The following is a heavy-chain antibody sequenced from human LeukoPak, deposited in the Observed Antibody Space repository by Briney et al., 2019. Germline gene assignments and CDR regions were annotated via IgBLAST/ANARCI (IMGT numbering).Heavy chain of an antibody. Sequence: GGSLRLSCAASGFTFSSYSMNWVRQAPGKGLKWVSYISSSSSTIYYADSVKGRFTISRDNSKNTLYLQMNSLRAEDTAVYYCARDSGKDDFDYWGQGTLVTVSS. V-gene: IGHV3-48*01. CDR1: GFTFSSYS. J-gene: IGHJ4*02. D-gene: IGHD2-15*01. CDR3: ARDSGKDDFDY. CDR2: ISSSSSTI.